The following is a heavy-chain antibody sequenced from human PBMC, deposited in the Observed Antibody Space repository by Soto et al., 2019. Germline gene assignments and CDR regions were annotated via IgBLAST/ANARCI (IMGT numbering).Heavy chain of an antibody. CDR2: INHSGST. V-gene: IGHV4-34*01. Sequence: PSETLSLTCAVYGGSFSGYYWTWIRQPPGKGLEWIGEINHSGSTNYNPSLKSRLTISVDTSKNQFSLKLRSVAAADTAMYYCARGMAVAGHYFDSWGQGILVTVSS. D-gene: IGHD6-19*01. CDR1: GGSFSGYY. CDR3: ARGMAVAGHYFDS. J-gene: IGHJ4*02.